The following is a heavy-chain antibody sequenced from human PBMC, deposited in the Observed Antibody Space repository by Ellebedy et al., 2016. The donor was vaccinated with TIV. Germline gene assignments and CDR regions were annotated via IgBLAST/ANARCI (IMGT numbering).Heavy chain of an antibody. CDR1: GFTFENYD. CDR2: ISYDGSYK. D-gene: IGHD2-21*02. CDR3: AKLQGPAYCGGDCSY. V-gene: IGHV3-30*18. Sequence: GGSLRLXXAASGFTFENYDMHWVRQAPGKGLEWVARISYDGSYKYYADSVKGRFTISRVNSKNTVYLQMNSLRTDDTAVYYCAKLQGPAYCGGDCSYWGQGTLVTVSS. J-gene: IGHJ4*02.